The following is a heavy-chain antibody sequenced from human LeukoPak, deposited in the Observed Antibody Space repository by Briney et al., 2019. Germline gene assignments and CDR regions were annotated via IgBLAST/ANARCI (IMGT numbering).Heavy chain of an antibody. CDR2: INPNSGGT. CDR1: GYTFTGYY. J-gene: IGHJ5*02. Sequence: GASVKVSCKASGYTFTGYYMHWVRQAHGQGLEWMGWINPNSGGTNYAQKFQGRVTMTRDTSISTAYMELSRLRSDDTAVYYCARDSITIFGVVTPTYWFDPWGQGTLVTVSS. D-gene: IGHD3-3*01. CDR3: ARDSITIFGVVTPTYWFDP. V-gene: IGHV1-2*02.